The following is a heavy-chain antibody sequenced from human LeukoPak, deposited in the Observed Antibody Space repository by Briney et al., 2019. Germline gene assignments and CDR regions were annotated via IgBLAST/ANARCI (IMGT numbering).Heavy chain of an antibody. Sequence: SETLSRTCTVAGDSISSYCWSWIRQPPGKGMEWIGWSGHIYARGSTNYHPSLKSRATISVDTSKNQFSLKLSSVTAADTAVYYCARYYYGSGSNYNIAYFDHWGQGTLVTVSS. V-gene: IGHV4-4*09. CDR3: ARYYYGSGSNYNIAYFDH. CDR2: IYARGST. CDR1: GDSISSYC. D-gene: IGHD3-10*01. J-gene: IGHJ4*02.